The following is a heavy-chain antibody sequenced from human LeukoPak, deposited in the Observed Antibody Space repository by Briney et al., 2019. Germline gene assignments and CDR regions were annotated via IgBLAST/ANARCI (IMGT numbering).Heavy chain of an antibody. CDR3: RLLWFGELSSRFDY. V-gene: IGHV3-23*01. D-gene: IGHD3-10*01. Sequence: GGSLRLSCAASGFTFSSYAMSWVRQAPGKGLEWVSAISGSGGGTYYADSVKGRFTISRDNSKNTLYLQMNSLRAEDTAVYYCRLLWFGELSSRFDYWGQGTLVTVSS. CDR1: GFTFSSYA. CDR2: ISGSGGGT. J-gene: IGHJ4*02.